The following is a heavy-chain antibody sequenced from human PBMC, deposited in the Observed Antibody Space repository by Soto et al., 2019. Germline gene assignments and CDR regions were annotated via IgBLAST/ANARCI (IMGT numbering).Heavy chain of an antibody. CDR2: IYHSGTT. CDR3: TRGRGYGSGNYPFDP. V-gene: IGHV4-4*02. CDR1: GVSISNTNW. D-gene: IGHD3-10*01. J-gene: IGHJ5*02. Sequence: QVQLQQSGPGLVKPSGTLSLTCAVSGVSISNTNWWNWVRQPPGKGLEWIGEIYHSGTTNYNPSLKSRVTISIEKSKNQFSLNLRSVTAADTAVYYCTRGRGYGSGNYPFDPWGQGTLVTVSS.